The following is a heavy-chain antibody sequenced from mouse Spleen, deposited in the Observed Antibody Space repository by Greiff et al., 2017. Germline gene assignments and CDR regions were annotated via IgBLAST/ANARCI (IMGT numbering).Heavy chain of an antibody. V-gene: IGHV1-4*01. CDR3: ARSGYDKNYAMDY. D-gene: IGHD2-14*01. CDR2: INPSSGYT. J-gene: IGHJ4*01. Sequence: VQLQQSGAELARPGASVKMSCKASGYTFTSYTMHWVKQRPGQGLEWIGYINPSSGYTKYNQKFKDKATLTADKSSSTAYMQLSSLTSEDSAVYYCARSGYDKNYAMDYWGQGTSVTVSS. CDR1: GYTFTSYT.